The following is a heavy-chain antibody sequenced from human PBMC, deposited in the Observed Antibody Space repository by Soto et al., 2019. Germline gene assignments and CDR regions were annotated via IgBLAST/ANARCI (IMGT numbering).Heavy chain of an antibody. CDR1: AGTFSSYT. D-gene: IGHD3-22*01. J-gene: IGHJ6*02. V-gene: IGHV1-69*10. CDR2: IIPILGIA. CDR3: ARDMDYYYSSGYYFYYYYGMDV. Sequence: SVKVSCKPSAGTFSSYTISWVRQAPGQGLEWMGWIIPILGIANYAQKFQGRVTITADKSTSTAYMELSSLRSEDTAVYYCARDMDYYYSSGYYFYYYYGMDVWGQGTTVSVSS.